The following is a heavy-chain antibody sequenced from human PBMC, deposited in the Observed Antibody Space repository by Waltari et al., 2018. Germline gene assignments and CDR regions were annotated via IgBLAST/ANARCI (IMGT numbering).Heavy chain of an antibody. J-gene: IGHJ4*02. CDR2: INHIGST. V-gene: IGHV4-34*01. Sequence: QVQLQQWGAGLLKPSETLSLTCAVYGGSFSGYYCSWIRQPPGKGLEWIGEINHIGSTNYNPSLKSRVTISVDTSKNQFSLKLSSVTAADMAVYYCARALPTTVVTPGRYYFDYWGQGTLVTVSS. CDR3: ARALPTTVVTPGRYYFDY. D-gene: IGHD4-17*01. CDR1: GGSFSGYY.